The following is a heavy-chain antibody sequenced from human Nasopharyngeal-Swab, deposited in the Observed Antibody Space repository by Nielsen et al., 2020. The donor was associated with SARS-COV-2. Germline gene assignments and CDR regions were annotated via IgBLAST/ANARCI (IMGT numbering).Heavy chain of an antibody. CDR1: GGSISSSTYY. Sequence: SETLSLTCTVSGGSISSSTYYWAWIRQPPGKDLEWIGSIYYGGSTYYNPSLKSRVTISVDTSKNQFSLKLSSVTAADTAVYYCATLSSSWYEYYFDYLGQGTLVTVAS. D-gene: IGHD6-13*01. CDR2: IYYGGST. CDR3: ATLSSSWYEYYFDY. V-gene: IGHV4-39*01. J-gene: IGHJ4*02.